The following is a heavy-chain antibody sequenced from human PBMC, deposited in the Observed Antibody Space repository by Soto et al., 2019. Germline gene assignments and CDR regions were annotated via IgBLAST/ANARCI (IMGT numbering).Heavy chain of an antibody. Sequence: SETLSLTCTVSGASISSGDYFWSWIRQSPGKGREWIGYIYDSGSSYYNPSHQSRVTMSVDTSKNQFSLKLSSVTAANTAVYYCAREKGYIPGPNSFDYWGQGTLVTVSS. D-gene: IGHD5-12*01. CDR2: IYDSGSS. J-gene: IGHJ4*02. CDR1: GASISSGDYF. CDR3: AREKGYIPGPNSFDY. V-gene: IGHV4-30-4*01.